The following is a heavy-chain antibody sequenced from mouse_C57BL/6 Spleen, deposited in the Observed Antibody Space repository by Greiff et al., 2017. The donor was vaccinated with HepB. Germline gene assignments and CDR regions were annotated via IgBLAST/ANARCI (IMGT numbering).Heavy chain of an antibody. CDR2: IRNKANGYTT. Sequence: EVQGVESGGGLVQPGGSLSLSCAASGFTFTDYYMSWVRQPPGKALEWLGFIRNKANGYTTEYSASVKGRFTISRDNSQSILYLQMNALRAEDSATYYCARSPQLTGTLYYFDYWGQGTTLTVSS. D-gene: IGHD4-1*01. J-gene: IGHJ2*01. CDR3: ARSPQLTGTLYYFDY. CDR1: GFTFTDYY. V-gene: IGHV7-3*01.